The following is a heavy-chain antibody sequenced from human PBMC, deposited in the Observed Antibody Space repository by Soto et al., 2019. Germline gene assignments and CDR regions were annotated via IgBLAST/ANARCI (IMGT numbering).Heavy chain of an antibody. J-gene: IGHJ6*02. Sequence: QVQLVQSGAEVKKPGSSVKVSCKASGGTFSSYTISWVRQAPGQGLEWMGRIIPILGIANYAQKFQGRVTITADKSTSTAYMEVSSLRSEDTAVYYCARGTHCSVGGCYPYYYYGMAVWGHGTTDTVSS. CDR1: GGTFSSYT. D-gene: IGHD2-15*01. CDR2: IIPILGIA. V-gene: IGHV1-69*02. CDR3: ARGTHCSVGGCYPYYYYGMAV.